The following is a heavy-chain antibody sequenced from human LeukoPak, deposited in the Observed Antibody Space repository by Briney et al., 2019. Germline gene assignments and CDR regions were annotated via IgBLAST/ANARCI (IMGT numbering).Heavy chain of an antibody. V-gene: IGHV4-30-2*01. D-gene: IGHD3-9*01. J-gene: IGHJ2*01. CDR3: ARESYYDILTGYQHWYFDL. CDR1: GGSISSGGYS. Sequence: PSETLSLTCAVSGGSISSGGYSWSWIRQPPGKGLEWIGYIYHSGSTYYNPSLKSRVTISVDRSKNQFSLKLSSVTAADTAAYYCARESYYDILTGYQHWYFDLWGRGTLVTVSS. CDR2: IYHSGST.